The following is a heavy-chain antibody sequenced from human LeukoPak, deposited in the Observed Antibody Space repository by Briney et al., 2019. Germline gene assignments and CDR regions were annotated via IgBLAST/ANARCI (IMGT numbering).Heavy chain of an antibody. D-gene: IGHD2-8*02. J-gene: IGHJ4*02. V-gene: IGHV3-23*01. CDR1: GFTFSTYA. CDR3: AQGKYCTAGVCLLDF. CDR2: ISGSGGST. Sequence: GGSLRLSCAASGFTFSTYAMNWVRQAPGKGLDWVSGISGSGGSTYYADSVKGRFTISRDNSKNTLYLQLDSLRAEDAAVYYCAQGKYCTAGVCLLDFWGQGTLVTVSS.